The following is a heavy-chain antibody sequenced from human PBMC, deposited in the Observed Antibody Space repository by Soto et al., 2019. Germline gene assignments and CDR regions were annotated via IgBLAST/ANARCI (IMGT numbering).Heavy chain of an antibody. V-gene: IGHV4-39*01. J-gene: IGHJ4*02. Sequence: QLQLQESGPGLVKPSEILSLTCTVSGGSISSRSFYWGWIRQPPGMGLEWIGSIHYSGSTDYDPSIKSRLSISVDTSKNQFSLRLSSVTAADTAVYYCTSRSSYCRHTTGYEDYFDYWGQGILVTVSS. CDR3: TSRSSYCRHTTGYEDYFDY. D-gene: IGHD2-2*01. CDR2: IHYSGST. CDR1: GGSISSRSFY.